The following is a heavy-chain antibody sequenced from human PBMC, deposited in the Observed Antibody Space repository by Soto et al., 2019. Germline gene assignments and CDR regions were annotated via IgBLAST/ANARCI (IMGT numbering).Heavy chain of an antibody. J-gene: IGHJ5*02. CDR1: GGSISSSSYF. Sequence: TETLSLTCTVSGGSISSSSYFWGWIRQPPGKGLEWIGSIYYSGSTYYNPSLKSRVTVSVDTSKNQFSLKLSSVTAADTAVYYCARHPSDFWFDPWGQGTLVTVSS. CDR2: IYYSGST. D-gene: IGHD2-21*02. V-gene: IGHV4-39*01. CDR3: ARHPSDFWFDP.